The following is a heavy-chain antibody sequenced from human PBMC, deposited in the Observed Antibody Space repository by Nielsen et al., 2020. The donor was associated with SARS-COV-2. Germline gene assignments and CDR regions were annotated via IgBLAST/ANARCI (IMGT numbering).Heavy chain of an antibody. J-gene: IGHJ4*02. Sequence: GGSLRLSCAASGFTFDDYGMSWVRQAPGKGLEWVSGINWSGGSTGYADSVKGRFTMSRDNANNSPYLQMNSLRAEDTALYYCARGRYSSSWDNYYFDFWGQGTLVTVSS. CDR2: INWSGGST. CDR1: GFTFDDYG. D-gene: IGHD6-13*01. CDR3: ARGRYSSSWDNYYFDF. V-gene: IGHV3-20*04.